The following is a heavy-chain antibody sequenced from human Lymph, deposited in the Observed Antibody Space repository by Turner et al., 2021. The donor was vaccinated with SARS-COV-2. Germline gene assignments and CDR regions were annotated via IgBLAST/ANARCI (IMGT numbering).Heavy chain of an antibody. V-gene: IGHV3-33*01. CDR2: IWYDGSNK. J-gene: IGHJ4*02. Sequence: QVQLVESGGGVVQPGRSLRLSWAASGFTFSNYVMHWVRQAPGKGLEWVAVIWYDGSNKYYADSVKGRFTISRDNSKNPLYLQMNSLRAEDTAVYYCARGLGSSWYSGGFDFWGQGPLVTVSS. CDR3: ARGLGSSWYSGGFDF. CDR1: GFTFSNYV. D-gene: IGHD6-13*01.